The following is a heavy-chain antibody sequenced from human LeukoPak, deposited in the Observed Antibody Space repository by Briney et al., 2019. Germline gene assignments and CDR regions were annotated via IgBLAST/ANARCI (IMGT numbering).Heavy chain of an antibody. J-gene: IGHJ3*02. D-gene: IGHD2-15*01. CDR3: ARDSSPGYCSGGSCYDAFDI. CDR2: IYTSGST. V-gene: IGHV4-4*07. CDR1: GGSISSYY. Sequence: PSETLSLTCTVSGGSISSYYWSWLREPAGKGLEWIGRIYTSGSTNYNPSLKSRVTMSVDTSKNQFSLRLSSVTAADTAVYYCARDSSPGYCSGGSCYDAFDIWGQGTMVAVSS.